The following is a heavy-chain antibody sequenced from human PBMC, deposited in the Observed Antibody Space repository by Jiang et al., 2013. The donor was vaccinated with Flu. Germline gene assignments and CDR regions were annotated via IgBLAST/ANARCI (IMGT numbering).Heavy chain of an antibody. CDR3: ARLGGDYDFWSDYYRYGMDV. V-gene: IGHV4-39*01. CDR1: GASFSGSNSY. Sequence: TCTVSGASFSGSNSYWGWIRQPPGKGLEWIGSIYYSGDTYYNPSLRSRVTISVDTSKNQFSLTLSSVTAADTAVYYCARLGGDYDFWSDYYRYGMDVWGQGTTVTVSS. J-gene: IGHJ6*02. D-gene: IGHD3-3*01. CDR2: IYYSGDT.